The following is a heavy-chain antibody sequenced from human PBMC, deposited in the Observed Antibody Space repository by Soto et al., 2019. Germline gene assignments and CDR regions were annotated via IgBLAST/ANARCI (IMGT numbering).Heavy chain of an antibody. CDR3: ARVDGSGYYYAY. CDR1: GGTFSTYT. D-gene: IGHD3-22*01. Sequence: QVQLGQSGAEVKKPGSSVKVSCKASGGTFSTYTISWVRQAPGQGLEWMGGIIPIFGPADYAQKFQGRVTITADESTSPAYMELSRLRSEDTAVYSWARVDGSGYYYAYWGQGTLVTVSS. V-gene: IGHV1-69*01. J-gene: IGHJ4*02. CDR2: IIPIFGPA.